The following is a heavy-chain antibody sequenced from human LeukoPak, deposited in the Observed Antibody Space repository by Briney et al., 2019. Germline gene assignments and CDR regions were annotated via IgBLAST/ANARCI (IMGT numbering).Heavy chain of an antibody. J-gene: IGHJ4*02. Sequence: PGGSLRLSCAASGFTFSSYGMHWVRQAPGKGLEWVAVISYDGSNKYYADSVKGRFTISRDNSKNTLYLQMNSLRAEDTAVYYCAKGDIRRDPDYWGQGTLVTVSS. V-gene: IGHV3-30*18. CDR1: GFTFSSYG. D-gene: IGHD2-21*02. CDR2: ISYDGSNK. CDR3: AKGDIRRDPDY.